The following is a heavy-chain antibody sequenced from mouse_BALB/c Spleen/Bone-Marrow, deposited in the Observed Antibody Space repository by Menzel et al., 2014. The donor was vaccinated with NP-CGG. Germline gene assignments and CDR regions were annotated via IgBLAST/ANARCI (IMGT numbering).Heavy chain of an antibody. Sequence: EVQLVESGGGLVQPGGSLRLSCATSGFTFTDYYMNWVRQPPGKALEWLAFIRNKAYGYTTEYSASVKGRFTISRDNSQNILYLQMNTLISDDTPTYYSATYICGLLFDSWGQGTTLSVSS. CDR3: ATYICGLLFDS. D-gene: IGHD1-1*01. J-gene: IGHJ2*01. CDR2: IRNKAYGYTT. CDR1: GFTFTDYY. V-gene: IGHV7-3*02.